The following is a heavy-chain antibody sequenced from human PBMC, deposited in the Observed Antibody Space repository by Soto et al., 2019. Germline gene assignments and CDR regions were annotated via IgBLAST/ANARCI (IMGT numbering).Heavy chain of an antibody. V-gene: IGHV4-30-2*01. J-gene: IGHJ4*02. CDR1: EGSISGGGYS. CDR3: ARSRYYDSSGYYLDY. CDR2: IYHSGST. D-gene: IGHD3-22*01. Sequence: SETLSLTCAVAEGSISGGGYSWSCIRQPPGKGLEWVGYIYHSGSTYYNPSLKSRVTISVDRSKNQFSLKLSSVTAADTAVYYCARSRYYDSSGYYLDYWGQGTLVTVSS.